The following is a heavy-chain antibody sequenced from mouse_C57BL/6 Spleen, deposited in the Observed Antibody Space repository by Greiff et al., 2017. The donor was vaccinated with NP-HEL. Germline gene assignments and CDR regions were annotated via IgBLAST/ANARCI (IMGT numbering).Heavy chain of an antibody. J-gene: IGHJ4*01. D-gene: IGHD2-5*01. V-gene: IGHV1-80*01. CDR3: ARFYYSNLMDY. CDR2: IYPGDGDT. CDR1: GYAFSSYW. Sequence: VQLQQSGAELVKPGASVKISCKASGYAFSSYWMNWVKQRPGKGLEWIGQIYPGDGDTNYNGKFKGKATLTADKSSSTAYMQLSSLTSEDSAVYFCARFYYSNLMDYWGHGTSVPVSS.